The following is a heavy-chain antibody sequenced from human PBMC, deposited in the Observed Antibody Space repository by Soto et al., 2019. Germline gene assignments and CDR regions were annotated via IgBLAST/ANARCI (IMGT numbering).Heavy chain of an antibody. J-gene: IGHJ6*02. Sequence: QVQLVESGGGVVQPGRSLRLSCAASGFTFSSYAMHWVRQAPGKGLEWVAVISYDGSNKYYADSVKGRFTISRDNSKNTLYLQMNSLRAEDTAVYYCARDYGYCDLLWYYGMDVWGQGTTVTVSS. CDR2: ISYDGSNK. D-gene: IGHD4-17*01. CDR1: GFTFSSYA. CDR3: ARDYGYCDLLWYYGMDV. V-gene: IGHV3-30-3*01.